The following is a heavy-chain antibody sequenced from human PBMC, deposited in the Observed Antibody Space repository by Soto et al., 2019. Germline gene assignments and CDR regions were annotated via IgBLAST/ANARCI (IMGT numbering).Heavy chain of an antibody. Sequence: QVQLQQWGAGLLKPSETLSLTCAVFGGSVNSGNYYWSWIRQPPGKGLEWIGEMSHSGGTHFNPSPRSRVTISVDTPKNQFALKMSSVTAADTDLYYCARVERGTATTVLAAFDIWGPWTLVSVYS. CDR1: GGSVNSGNYY. CDR3: ARVERGTATTVLAAFDI. V-gene: IGHV4-34*01. CDR2: MSHSGGT. D-gene: IGHD1-1*01. J-gene: IGHJ3*02.